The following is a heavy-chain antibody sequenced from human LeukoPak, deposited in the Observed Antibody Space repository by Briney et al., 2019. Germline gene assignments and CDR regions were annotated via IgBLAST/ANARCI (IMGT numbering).Heavy chain of an antibody. Sequence: SETLSLTCTVSGASISSSSYYWGWIRQPPGKGLEWIGNIHYSGSTYYNPSLRSRVTMSVDTSKNQFSLKLNSVTAADTAVYYCARHTRPGYSGYENAFDLWGQGTMVTVSS. CDR3: ARHTRPGYSGYENAFDL. CDR1: GASISSSSYY. J-gene: IGHJ3*01. D-gene: IGHD5-12*01. V-gene: IGHV4-39*01. CDR2: IHYSGST.